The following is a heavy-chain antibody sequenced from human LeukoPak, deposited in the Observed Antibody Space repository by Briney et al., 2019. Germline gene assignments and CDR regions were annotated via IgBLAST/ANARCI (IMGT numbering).Heavy chain of an antibody. Sequence: GGSLRLSCAASGFTFSNYCMNWVRQAPGKGLEWVAVISYDGSNKYYADSVKGRFTISRDNSKNTLYLQMNSLRAEDTAVYYCARDRVGATDYFDYWGQGTLVTVSS. CDR2: ISYDGSNK. CDR1: GFTFSNYC. D-gene: IGHD1-26*01. J-gene: IGHJ4*02. V-gene: IGHV3-30*03. CDR3: ARDRVGATDYFDY.